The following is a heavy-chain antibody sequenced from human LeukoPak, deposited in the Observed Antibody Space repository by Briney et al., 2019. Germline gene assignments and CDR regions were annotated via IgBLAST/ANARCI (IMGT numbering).Heavy chain of an antibody. J-gene: IGHJ4*02. D-gene: IGHD3-3*01. Sequence: GGSLRLSCAASGFTFSSYDVHWVRQATGKGLEWVSAIGTAGDTYYPGSVKGRFTISRGNAKNSLYLQMNSLRAEDTAVYYCTLHPRFIYYFDYWGQGTLVTVSS. V-gene: IGHV3-13*01. CDR1: GFTFSSYD. CDR2: IGTAGDT. CDR3: TLHPRFIYYFDY.